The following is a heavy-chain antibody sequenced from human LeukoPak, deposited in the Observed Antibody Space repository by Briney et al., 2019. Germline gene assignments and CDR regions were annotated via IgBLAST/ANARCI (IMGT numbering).Heavy chain of an antibody. D-gene: IGHD4-23*01. V-gene: IGHV1-69*05. J-gene: IGHJ6*03. CDR3: ARCYGGNSGRHYYYYYMDV. Sequence: SVTVSCTASGGTFSNFPINWVRQAPGQGLEWMGKIIPMYGTTNYAQKFQGRVTITTDEATSTVYMELSSLRSEDTAVYYCARCYGGNSGRHYYYYYMDVWGIGTTVTVSS. CDR2: IIPMYGTT. CDR1: GGTFSNFP.